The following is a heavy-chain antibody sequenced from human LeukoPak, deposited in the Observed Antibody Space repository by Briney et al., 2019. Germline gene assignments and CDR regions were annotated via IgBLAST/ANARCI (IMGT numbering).Heavy chain of an antibody. CDR2: IKQDRSEK. J-gene: IGHJ4*02. D-gene: IGHD6-13*01. CDR1: GFTFSSYW. CDR3: ARAKGVSSSWYRYFDY. Sequence: PGGSLRLSCAASGFTFSSYWMSWVRQAPGKGLEWVANIKQDRSEKYYVDSVKGRFTISRDNAKNSLYLQMNSLRAEDTAVYYCARAKGVSSSWYRYFDYWGQGTLVTVSS. V-gene: IGHV3-7*03.